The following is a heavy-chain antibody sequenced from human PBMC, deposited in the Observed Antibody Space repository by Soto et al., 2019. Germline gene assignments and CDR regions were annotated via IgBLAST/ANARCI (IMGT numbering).Heavy chain of an antibody. CDR3: ARDLGCSWYPEYFQH. CDR2: ISSSSSTI. Sequence: PGGSLRLSCAVSGFTSCSYRMNWVRQAPGKGLEWVSYISSSSSTIYYADSVKGRFTISRDNAKNSLYLQLNSLRAEDTALYYCARDLGCSWYPEYFQHWGQVTLCAVSS. CDR1: GFTSCSYR. D-gene: IGHD6-13*01. J-gene: IGHJ1*01. V-gene: IGHV3-48*01.